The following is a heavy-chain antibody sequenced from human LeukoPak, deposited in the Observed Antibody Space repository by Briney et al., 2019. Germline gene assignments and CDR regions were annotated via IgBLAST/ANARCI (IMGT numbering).Heavy chain of an antibody. D-gene: IGHD6-19*01. J-gene: IGHJ4*02. V-gene: IGHV3-23*01. CDR2: TGSSDDHT. Sequence: PRRSLRLSCVVSGFTFNSYAMSWVRQAPGRGLEWVAVTGSSDDHTHYADSVKGRFSISRDTSENRLFLQLNSLRPDDSALYYCTKDLMTGFSSGWDLAYWGQGTLVTVSS. CDR3: TKDLMTGFSSGWDLAY. CDR1: GFTFNSYA.